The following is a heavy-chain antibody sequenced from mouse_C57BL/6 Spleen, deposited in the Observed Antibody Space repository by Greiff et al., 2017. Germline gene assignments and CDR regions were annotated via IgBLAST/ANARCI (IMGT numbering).Heavy chain of an antibody. CDR1: GFTFSSYT. Sequence: EVKLVESGGGLVKPGGSLKLSCAASGFTFSSYTMSWVRQTPEKRLEWVATISGGGGNTYYPDSVKGRFTISRDNAKNTLYLQMSSLRSEDTALYYCARTDYYYGSSHWYFDVWGTGTTVTVSS. CDR2: ISGGGGNT. J-gene: IGHJ1*03. V-gene: IGHV5-9*01. D-gene: IGHD1-1*01. CDR3: ARTDYYYGSSHWYFDV.